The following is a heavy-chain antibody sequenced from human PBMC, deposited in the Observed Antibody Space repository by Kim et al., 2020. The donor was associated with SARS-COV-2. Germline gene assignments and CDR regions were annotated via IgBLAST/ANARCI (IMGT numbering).Heavy chain of an antibody. Sequence: SETLSLTCAVYGGSFSGYYWSWIRQPPGKGLEWIGEINHSGSTNYNPSLKSRVTISVDTSKNQFSLKLSSVTAADTAVYYCARAGITMAGGGMDVWGQGTTVTVSS. CDR1: GGSFSGYY. CDR3: ARAGITMAGGGMDV. J-gene: IGHJ6*02. D-gene: IGHD3-10*01. CDR2: INHSGST. V-gene: IGHV4-34*01.